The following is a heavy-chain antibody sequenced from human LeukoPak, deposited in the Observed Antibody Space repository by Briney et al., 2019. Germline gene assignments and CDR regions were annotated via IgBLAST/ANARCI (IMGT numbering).Heavy chain of an antibody. CDR2: IYYSGST. CDR3: AREGDTTGFDY. CDR1: GGSISSGDYY. D-gene: IGHD1-26*01. J-gene: IGHJ4*02. V-gene: IGHV4-30-4*08. Sequence: PSQTLSLTCTVSGGSISSGDYYWSWIRQPPGKGLEWIGYIYYSGSTYYNPSLKSRVTISVDTSKNRFSLKLSSVTAADTAVYYCAREGDTTGFDYWGQGTLVTVSS.